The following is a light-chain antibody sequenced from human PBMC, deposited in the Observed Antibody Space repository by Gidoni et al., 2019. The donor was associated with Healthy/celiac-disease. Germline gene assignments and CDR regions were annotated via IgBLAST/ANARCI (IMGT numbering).Light chain of an antibody. CDR2: DAS. CDR1: QDLSNY. J-gene: IGKJ4*01. V-gene: IGKV1-33*01. Sequence: IHMTPSPSSLSASVGDRVTITCQASQDLSNYLNWYQQKPGKAPKLLIYDASNLETGVPARFSGSGSGTDFTCTISSLQPEDIATYYCQQYDNLPLTFGGGTKVEIK. CDR3: QQYDNLPLT.